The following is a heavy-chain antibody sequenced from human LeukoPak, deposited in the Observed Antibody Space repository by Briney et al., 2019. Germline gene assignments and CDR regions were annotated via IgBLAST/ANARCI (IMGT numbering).Heavy chain of an antibody. D-gene: IGHD6-19*01. Sequence: GGSLRLSCAASGFTLSSYSMNWVRQAPGKGLEWVSSISSSSSYIYYADSVKGRFTISRDNAKNSLCLQMNSLRAEDTAVYYCARSTAVAGTGYWGQGTLVTVSS. CDR1: GFTLSSYS. CDR2: ISSSSSYI. V-gene: IGHV3-21*01. CDR3: ARSTAVAGTGY. J-gene: IGHJ4*02.